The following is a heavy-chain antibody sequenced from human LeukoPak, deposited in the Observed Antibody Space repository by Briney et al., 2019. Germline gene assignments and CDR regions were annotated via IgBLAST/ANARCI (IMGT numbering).Heavy chain of an antibody. CDR1: GFTFDDYA. J-gene: IGHJ5*02. V-gene: IGHV3-9*01. Sequence: PGGSLRLSCAASGFTFDDYAMHWVRHAPGKGLEWVSGISWNSGSIGYADSVKGRFTISRDNAKNSLYLQMNSLRAEDTAVYYCARPSGSNYVYNWFDPWGQGTLVTVSS. CDR3: ARPSGSNYVYNWFDP. CDR2: ISWNSGSI. D-gene: IGHD4-11*01.